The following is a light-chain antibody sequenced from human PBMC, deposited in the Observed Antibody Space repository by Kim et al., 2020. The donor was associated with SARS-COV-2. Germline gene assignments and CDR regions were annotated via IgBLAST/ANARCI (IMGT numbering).Light chain of an antibody. V-gene: IGLV3-19*01. CDR3: ATRDRRNHVI. CDR1: NLRSYF. CDR2: GNN. J-gene: IGLJ2*01. Sequence: SSELTQDPTVSVALGQTVTITCTGDNLRSYFASWYQQKPGQAPVLVMFGNNHRPSGISDRFSGSSSRNTGALTITGAQAEDEADYYCATRDRRNHVIFGG.